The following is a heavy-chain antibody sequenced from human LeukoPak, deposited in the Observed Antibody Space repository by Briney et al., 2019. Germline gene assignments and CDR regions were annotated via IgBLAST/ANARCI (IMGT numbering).Heavy chain of an antibody. Sequence: SETLSLTCAVYGGSFSGYYWSWIRQPPGKGLEWIGEINHSGSTNYNPSLKSRVTISVDTSKNQFSLKLSSVTAVDTAVYYCARVRGFIVVVVAATRQYGMDVWGQGTTVTVSS. V-gene: IGHV4-34*01. J-gene: IGHJ6*02. CDR3: ARVRGFIVVVVAATRQYGMDV. CDR2: INHSGST. D-gene: IGHD2-15*01. CDR1: GGSFSGYY.